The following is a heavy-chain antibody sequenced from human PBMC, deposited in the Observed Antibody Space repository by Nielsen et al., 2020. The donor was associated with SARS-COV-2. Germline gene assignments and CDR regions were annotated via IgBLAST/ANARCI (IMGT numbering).Heavy chain of an antibody. CDR1: GFTFSIYA. J-gene: IGHJ6*02. Sequence: GGSLRLSCAASGFTFSIYAMIWVRQAPGKLLDWVSGIFGIGGRTYYAESVKGRLTLSRSNYKNTLYLQMNSLRAEDAAIYYCARGAIVVVPDMDVWGPGTTVTVSS. CDR2: IFGIGGRT. V-gene: IGHV3-23*01. D-gene: IGHD2-2*01. CDR3: ARGAIVVVPDMDV.